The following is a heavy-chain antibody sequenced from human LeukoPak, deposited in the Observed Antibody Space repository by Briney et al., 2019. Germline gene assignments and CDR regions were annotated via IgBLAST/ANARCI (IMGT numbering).Heavy chain of an antibody. V-gene: IGHV3-64*01. D-gene: IGHD5-12*01. J-gene: IGHJ6*02. Sequence: GGSLRLSCAASGFTFSSYAMHWVRQAPGKGLEYVSAISSNGGSTYYANSVKGRFTISRDNSKNTLYLQMGSLRAEDMAVYYCARDMGIRSGYDRSDYYYYGTDVWGQGTTVTVSS. CDR3: ARDMGIRSGYDRSDYYYYGTDV. CDR1: GFTFSSYA. CDR2: ISSNGGST.